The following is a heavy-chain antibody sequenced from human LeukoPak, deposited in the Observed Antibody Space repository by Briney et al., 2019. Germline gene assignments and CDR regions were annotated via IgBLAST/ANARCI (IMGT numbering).Heavy chain of an antibody. CDR2: IYSSDNI. CDR1: GTSIRGHY. Sequence: PSETLSLTCTVSGTSIRGHYWSWIRQPPGKGLEWIGYIYSSDNILYNPFLKSRVTLSVDTFNNQFSLSLTSVTAADTAVYYCAGLHFASAEEFDLWDQGTLVTVSS. CDR3: AGLHFASAEEFDL. D-gene: IGHD6-25*01. V-gene: IGHV4-59*08. J-gene: IGHJ5*02.